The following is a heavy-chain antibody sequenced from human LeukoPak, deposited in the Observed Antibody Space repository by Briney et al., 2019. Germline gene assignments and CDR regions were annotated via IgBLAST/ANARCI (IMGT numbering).Heavy chain of an antibody. CDR3: ARVPLRYFDWSPRYYYGMDV. D-gene: IGHD3-9*01. Sequence: SETLSLTCTVSGGSISSSSYYWGWIRQPPGKGLEWIGSIYYSGSTYYNPSLKSRVTISVDTSKNQFSLKLSSVTAADTAVYYCARVPLRYFDWSPRYYYGMDVWGQGTTVTVSS. J-gene: IGHJ6*02. CDR2: IYYSGST. V-gene: IGHV4-39*01. CDR1: GGSISSSSYY.